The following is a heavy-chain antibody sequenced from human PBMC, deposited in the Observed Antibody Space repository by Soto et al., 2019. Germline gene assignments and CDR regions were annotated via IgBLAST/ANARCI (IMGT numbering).Heavy chain of an antibody. CDR3: AREGRGKKAGDNGLVSLGY. J-gene: IGHJ4*02. CDR2: IIPIFNST. D-gene: IGHD2-8*01. Sequence: SVKVSCKVSGSRFSNYVISWVRQAPGHGLEWLGRIIPIFNSTKYAQSFQGRVTITADKSTSTASLELSSLRSDDTAVYYCAREGRGKKAGDNGLVSLGYWGQGTLVTVSS. V-gene: IGHV1-69*06. CDR1: GSRFSNYV.